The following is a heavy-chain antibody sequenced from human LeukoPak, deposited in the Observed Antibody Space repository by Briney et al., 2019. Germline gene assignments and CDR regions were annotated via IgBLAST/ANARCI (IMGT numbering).Heavy chain of an antibody. Sequence: AASVKVSCKASGYTFTGYYMHWVRQAPGQGLEWMGWINPNSGGTNYAQKFQGRVTMTRDTSISTAYMELSRLRSDDTAVYYCAREGSAAEADDAFDIWGQGTMVTVSS. CDR2: INPNSGGT. V-gene: IGHV1-2*02. J-gene: IGHJ3*02. CDR3: AREGSAAEADDAFDI. CDR1: GYTFTGYY. D-gene: IGHD3-10*01.